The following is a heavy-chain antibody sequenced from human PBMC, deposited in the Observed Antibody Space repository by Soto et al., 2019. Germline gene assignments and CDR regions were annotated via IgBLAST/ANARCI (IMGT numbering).Heavy chain of an antibody. CDR2: ISSSSSTI. Sequence: EVQLVESGGGLVQPGGSLRLSCAASGFTFSSYSMNWVRQAPGKGLEWVSYISSSSSTIYYADSVKGRFTISRDNAKNSLYLQMNSLRAENTAVYYCARVSGIAAAGTAYWCQGTLVTVSS. CDR1: GFTFSSYS. D-gene: IGHD6-13*01. J-gene: IGHJ4*02. V-gene: IGHV3-48*01. CDR3: ARVSGIAAAGTAY.